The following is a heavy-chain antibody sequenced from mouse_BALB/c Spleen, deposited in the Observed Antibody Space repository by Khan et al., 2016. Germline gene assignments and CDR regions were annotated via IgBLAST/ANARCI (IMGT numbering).Heavy chain of an antibody. D-gene: IGHD2-2*01. CDR2: IDPANGSI. V-gene: IGHV14-3*02. CDR3: ARSGGYDLYYFDY. CDR1: GFNIKDTF. J-gene: IGHJ2*01. Sequence: VQLQQSGAELVRPGASVKLSCTVSGFNIKDTFMYWVKQRPEQGLEWMGMIDPANGSIKHDPKFQGKAAITADTSSNAAYLHLSGLTSEDTAVYYCARSGGYDLYYFDYWGQGTTLTVSS.